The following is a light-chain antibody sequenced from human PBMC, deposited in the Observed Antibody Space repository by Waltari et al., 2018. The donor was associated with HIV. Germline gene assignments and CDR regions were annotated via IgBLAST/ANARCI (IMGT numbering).Light chain of an antibody. J-gene: IGLJ3*02. CDR1: RSNIGARFD. V-gene: IGLV1-40*01. CDR2: GNR. Sequence: QSVLTQPPSVSGAPGQRVTISCSGSRSNIGARFDVHWYQQIPGTAPKLLIYGNRSRPSGVPDRFSGSKSGTSASLAITGLQAEDEADYYCQSYDSSLSGSVFGGGTKLTVL. CDR3: QSYDSSLSGSV.